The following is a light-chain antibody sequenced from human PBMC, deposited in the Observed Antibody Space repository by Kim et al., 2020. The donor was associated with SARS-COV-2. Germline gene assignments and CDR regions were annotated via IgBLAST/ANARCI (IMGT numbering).Light chain of an antibody. CDR1: NLADKY. CDR2: QDT. CDR3: QAWDSTTAV. Sequence: SASPVQTSSVTCSGNNLADKYVCWYQQKPGQSPVLILYQDTKRPSGIPERFSGSNSGKTATLTISGTQAMDEADYYCQAWDSTTAVFGTGTKVTVL. J-gene: IGLJ1*01. V-gene: IGLV3-1*01.